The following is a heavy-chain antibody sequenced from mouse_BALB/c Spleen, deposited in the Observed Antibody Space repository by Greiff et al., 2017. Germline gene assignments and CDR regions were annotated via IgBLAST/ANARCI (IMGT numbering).Heavy chain of an antibody. CDR2: ISYSGST. Sequence: EVMLVESGPSLVKPSQTLSLTCSVTGDSITSGYWNWIRKFPGNKLEYMGYISYSGSTYYNPSLKSRISITRDTSKNQYYLQLNSVTTEDTATYYCARSGYDYDEKAWFAYWGQGTLVTVSA. V-gene: IGHV3-8*02. J-gene: IGHJ3*01. D-gene: IGHD2-4*01. CDR3: ARSGYDYDEKAWFAY. CDR1: GDSITSGY.